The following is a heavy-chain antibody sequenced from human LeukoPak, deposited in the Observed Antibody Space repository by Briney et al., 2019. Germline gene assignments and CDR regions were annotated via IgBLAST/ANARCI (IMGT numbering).Heavy chain of an antibody. CDR3: ARDQGYGDPGY. Sequence: SETLSLTCTASGGSISSGSYYWSWTRQPAGKGLEWIGRIYTSGSTNYNPSLKSRVTISVDTSKNQFSLKLSSVTAADTAVYYCARDQGYGDPGYWGQGTLVTVSS. D-gene: IGHD4-17*01. V-gene: IGHV4-61*02. CDR2: IYTSGST. CDR1: GGSISSGSYY. J-gene: IGHJ4*02.